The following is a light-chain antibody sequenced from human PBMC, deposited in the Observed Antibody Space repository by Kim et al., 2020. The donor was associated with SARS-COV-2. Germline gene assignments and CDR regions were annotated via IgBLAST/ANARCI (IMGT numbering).Light chain of an antibody. CDR3: HHRANWPALT. V-gene: IGKV3-11*01. J-gene: IGKJ4*01. CDR2: EVF. CDR1: QNIGRY. Sequence: EIVLTQSPATLSFSPGDRAILYCRASQNIGRYLAWYQQRPGQAPRLLIYEVFNRAAGVPARFSGNGSETDFTLTITSLEPDDFAVYYCHHRANWPALTFGGGTKVDIK.